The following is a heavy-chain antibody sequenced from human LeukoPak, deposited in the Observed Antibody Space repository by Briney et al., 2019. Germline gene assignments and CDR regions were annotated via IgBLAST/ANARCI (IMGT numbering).Heavy chain of an antibody. V-gene: IGHV3-23*01. J-gene: IGHJ4*02. CDR1: GFTFSSYG. CDR2: ISGSGGST. Sequence: QTGGSLRLSCAASGFTFSSYGMSWVRQAPGKGLEWVSAISGSGGSTYYADSVKGRFTISRDNSKNTLYLQMNSLRAEDTAVYYCARDQVSVAGTGIDYWGQGTLVTVSS. D-gene: IGHD6-19*01. CDR3: ARDQVSVAGTGIDY.